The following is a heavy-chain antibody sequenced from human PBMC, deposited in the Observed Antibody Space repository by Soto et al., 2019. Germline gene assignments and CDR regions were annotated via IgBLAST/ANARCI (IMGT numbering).Heavy chain of an antibody. CDR3: AILASIKFFAPGGPFDI. J-gene: IGHJ3*02. CDR1: GYPFTGFY. CDR2: INPNSGGT. V-gene: IGHV1-2*02. D-gene: IGHD3-16*01. Sequence: ASVKVSCKASGYPFTGFYLHWVRQAPGQGLEWMGWINPNSGGTNYAPKFQGRVTLTRDTSTTTAYMELNRLGSDDTAVYYCAILASIKFFAPGGPFDIWGQGTAVTVSS.